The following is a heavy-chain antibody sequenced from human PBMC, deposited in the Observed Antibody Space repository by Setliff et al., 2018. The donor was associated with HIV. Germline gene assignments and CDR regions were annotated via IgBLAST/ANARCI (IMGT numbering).Heavy chain of an antibody. J-gene: IGHJ6*03. CDR1: GGSISSHY. Sequence: SETLSLTCTVSGGSISSHYWSWIRQPPGKGLEWIGYIYYSGSTNYNPSLKSRVTISVDTSKNQFSLKLSSVTAADTAVYYCARMAAAGRGHYYYYVDVWGKGTTVTVSS. CDR2: IYYSGST. V-gene: IGHV4-59*11. CDR3: ARMAAAGRGHYYYYVDV. D-gene: IGHD6-13*01.